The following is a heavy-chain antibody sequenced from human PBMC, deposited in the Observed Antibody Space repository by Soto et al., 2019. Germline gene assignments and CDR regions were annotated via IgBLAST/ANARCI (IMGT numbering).Heavy chain of an antibody. CDR2: ISSSGSTI. J-gene: IGHJ3*02. CDR3: AGFLFYDYIWGSYYDAFDI. V-gene: IGHV3-11*01. Sequence: PGGSLRLACAASGFTFSDYYMSWIRQAPGKGLEWVSYISSSGSTIYYADSVKGRFTISRDSAKNSLYLQMNSLRAEDTAVYYCAGFLFYDYIWGSYYDAFDIWGQGTMVTVSS. CDR1: GFTFSDYY. D-gene: IGHD3-16*01.